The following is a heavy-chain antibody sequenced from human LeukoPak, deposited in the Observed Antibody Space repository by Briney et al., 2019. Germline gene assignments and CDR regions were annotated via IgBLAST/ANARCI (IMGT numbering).Heavy chain of an antibody. CDR3: AIGYCSGGSCYEGISYFQH. J-gene: IGHJ1*01. CDR1: GFIFSSYS. D-gene: IGHD2-15*01. Sequence: PGGSLRLSCAASGFIFSSYSMNWVRQAPGKGLEWVSSISSSSSYIYYADSVKGRFTISRDNAKNSLYLQMNSLRAEDTAVYYCAIGYCSGGSCYEGISYFQHWGQGTLVTVSS. CDR2: ISSSSSYI. V-gene: IGHV3-21*01.